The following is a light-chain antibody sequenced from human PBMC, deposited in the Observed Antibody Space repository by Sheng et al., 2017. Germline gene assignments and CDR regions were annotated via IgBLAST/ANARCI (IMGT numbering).Light chain of an antibody. CDR1: QSVLYSSNNKNY. V-gene: IGKV4-1*01. CDR3: QQYYSTPFT. CDR2: WAS. Sequence: DIVMTQSPDSLAVSLGERATINCKSSQSVLYSSNNKNYLAWYQQKPGQPPKLLIYWASTRESGVPDRFSGSGSGTDFTLTISSLQAEDVAVYYCQQYYSTPFTFGGGTKVGDQT. J-gene: IGKJ4*01.